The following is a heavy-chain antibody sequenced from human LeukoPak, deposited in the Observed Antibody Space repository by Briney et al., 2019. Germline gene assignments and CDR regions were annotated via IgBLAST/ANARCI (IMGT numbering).Heavy chain of an antibody. V-gene: IGHV4-34*01. CDR3: ARRSPEGYNY. CDR2: INHSGST. CDR1: GGSFSGYY. D-gene: IGHD5-24*01. Sequence: SETLSLTCAVYGGSFSGYYWSWIRQPPGKGLEWIGEINHSGSTNYNPSLKSRVTISVDTSKNQFSLKLRSVTAADMAVYYCARRSPEGYNYWGQGTLVTVSS. J-gene: IGHJ4*02.